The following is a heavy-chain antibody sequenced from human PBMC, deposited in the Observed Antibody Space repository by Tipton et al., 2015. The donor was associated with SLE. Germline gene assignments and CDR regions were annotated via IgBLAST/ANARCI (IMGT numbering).Heavy chain of an antibody. D-gene: IGHD6-6*01. CDR1: GYTFTNYW. J-gene: IGHJ6*03. CDR2: IYPGDSDT. Sequence: QLVQSGAEVEKPGASVKISCKGSGYTFTNYWIGWVRQMPGKGLDWMGIIYPGDSDTRYSPSFQGQVTISADKSISTAYLQWTSLTASDTAIYYCARGPPDRPYYYYMDVWGEGTSVTVSS. CDR3: ARGPPDRPYYYYMDV. V-gene: IGHV5-51*01.